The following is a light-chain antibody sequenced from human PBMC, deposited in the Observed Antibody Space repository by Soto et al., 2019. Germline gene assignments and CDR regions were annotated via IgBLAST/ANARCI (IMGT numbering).Light chain of an antibody. J-gene: IGKJ1*01. V-gene: IGKV1-5*03. CDR1: QSIGTS. CDR2: EAS. CDR3: QQYRHMRT. Sequence: DLQMTQSPSTLSASVGDRVTIACRASQSIGTSLAWYQQKAGKAPKLLIYEASNLESGVPSRFSGSGSGTEFTLTSSSLPADDFATYSCQQYRHMRTFGQGTKVEI.